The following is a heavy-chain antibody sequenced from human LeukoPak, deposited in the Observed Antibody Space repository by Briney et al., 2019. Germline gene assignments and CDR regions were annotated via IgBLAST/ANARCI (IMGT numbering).Heavy chain of an antibody. Sequence: SETLSLTCTVSGGSVSSGSYYWSWIRQPPGKGLEWIGYIYYSGSTNYNPSLKSRVTISVDTSKNQFSLKLSSVTAADTAVYYCAVDYASFDYWGQGTLVTVSS. CDR1: GGSVSSGSYY. D-gene: IGHD4/OR15-4a*01. J-gene: IGHJ4*02. CDR3: AVDYASFDY. V-gene: IGHV4-61*01. CDR2: IYYSGST.